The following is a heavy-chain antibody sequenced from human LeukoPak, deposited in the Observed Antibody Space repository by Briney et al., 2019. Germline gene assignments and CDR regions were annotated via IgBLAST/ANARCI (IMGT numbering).Heavy chain of an antibody. D-gene: IGHD2-21*02. CDR2: ISSSGSTI. Sequence: GGSLRLSCAASGFTFSMYEMSWVRQAPGRGLECVLYISSSGSTIYYADYVKGRFTIPRNNTKDSLYLQMNSLRAEATAVYYCARNTLVVVTAPNHYYYGRDVWAQGPTVTVPS. V-gene: IGHV3-48*03. CDR3: ARNTLVVVTAPNHYYYGRDV. CDR1: GFTFSMYE. J-gene: IGHJ6*02.